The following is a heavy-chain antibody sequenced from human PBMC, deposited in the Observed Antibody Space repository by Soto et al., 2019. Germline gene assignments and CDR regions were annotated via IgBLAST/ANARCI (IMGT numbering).Heavy chain of an antibody. V-gene: IGHV3-23*01. D-gene: IGHD3-10*01. CDR1: GFTFSSHV. CDR2: ISTGGGST. CDR3: ARSREIIASAGSFDY. Sequence: EVQLLESGGGLVQPGGSLRLSCAASGFTFSSHVMSWVRQAPGKGLEWVSGISTGGGSTDYADSVKGRFTISRDNSKNTLHLQMKSLGAEDTAVYYCARSREIIASAGSFDYWGQGTLVTFSS. J-gene: IGHJ4*02.